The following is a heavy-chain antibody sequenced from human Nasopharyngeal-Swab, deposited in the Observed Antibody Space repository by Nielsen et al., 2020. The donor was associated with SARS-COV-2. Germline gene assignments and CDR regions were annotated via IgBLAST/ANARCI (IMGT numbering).Heavy chain of an antibody. V-gene: IGHV4-59*08. CDR1: GGSISSYY. D-gene: IGHD3-16*01. Sequence: SETLSLTCTVSGGSISSYYWSWIRQPPGKGLEWIGYIYYSGSTNYNPSLKSRVTISVDTSKNQFSLKLSSVTAADTAVYYCARGPALTEYFDYWGQGTLVTVSS. J-gene: IGHJ4*02. CDR3: ARGPALTEYFDY. CDR2: IYYSGST.